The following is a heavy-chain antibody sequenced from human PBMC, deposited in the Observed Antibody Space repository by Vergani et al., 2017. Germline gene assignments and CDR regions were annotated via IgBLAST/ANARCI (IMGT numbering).Heavy chain of an antibody. Sequence: EVQLVESGGGLVQPGGSLRLSCAASGFTFSSYEMNWVRQAPGKGLEWVSYISSSSSYTNYADSVKGRFTISRDNAKNSLYLQMNSLRAEDTAVYYCARDRLVDSSGYPPPVGGQGTLVTVSS. CDR2: ISSSSSYT. V-gene: IGHV3-48*03. D-gene: IGHD3-22*01. CDR1: GFTFSSYE. J-gene: IGHJ4*02. CDR3: ARDRLVDSSGYPPPV.